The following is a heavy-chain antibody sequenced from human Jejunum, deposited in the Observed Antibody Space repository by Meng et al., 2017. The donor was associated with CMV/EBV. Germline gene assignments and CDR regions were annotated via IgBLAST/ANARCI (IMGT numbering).Heavy chain of an antibody. CDR2: IKRDGTEK. CDR3: ARDRGCSLTSCDKGGDAFDV. D-gene: IGHD2-2*02. Sequence: WKSWVRQGPGKGPEGMANIKRDGTEKYYVESGKARFNISRDNAKDSLYLQMHSLRAEDKAMYYCARDRGCSLTSCDKGGDAFDVWGLGTMVTVSS. CDR1: W. J-gene: IGHJ3*01. V-gene: IGHV3-7*01.